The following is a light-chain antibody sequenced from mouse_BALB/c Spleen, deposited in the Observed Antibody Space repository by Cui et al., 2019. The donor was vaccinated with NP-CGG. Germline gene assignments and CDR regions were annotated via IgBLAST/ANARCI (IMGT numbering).Light chain of an antibody. Sequence: VVTHESALTPSPGETVTLTCRSSTGAVTTSNYANWVQEKADHLFTGLIGGTNNRAPGVPARFSGSLIGDKAALTITGAQTEDEAIYFCVLWYSNHWVFGGGTKLTVL. CDR2: GTN. V-gene: IGLV1*01. J-gene: IGLJ1*01. CDR1: TGAVTTSNY. CDR3: VLWYSNHWV.